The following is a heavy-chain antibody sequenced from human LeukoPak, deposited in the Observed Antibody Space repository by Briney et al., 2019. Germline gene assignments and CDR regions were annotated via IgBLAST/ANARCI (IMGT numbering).Heavy chain of an antibody. CDR1: GGSISSYY. D-gene: IGHD4-11*01. Sequence: KSSETLSLTCTVSGGSISSYYWTWIRQPPGKGLEWIGYIYYSGSTYYNPSLKSRVTISVDTSKNQFSLKMSSVTAADTAVYYCARAGYSNYDLDYWGQGTLVTVSS. CDR2: IYYSGST. J-gene: IGHJ4*02. CDR3: ARAGYSNYDLDY. V-gene: IGHV4-59*01.